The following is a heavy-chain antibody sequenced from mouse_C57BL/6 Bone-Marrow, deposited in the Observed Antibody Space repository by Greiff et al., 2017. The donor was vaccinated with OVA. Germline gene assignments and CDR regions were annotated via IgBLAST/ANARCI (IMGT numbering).Heavy chain of an antibody. V-gene: IGHV1-69*01. J-gene: IGHJ1*03. Sequence: VQLQQPGAELVMPGASVKLSCKASGYTFTSYWMHWVKQRPGQGLEWIGEIVPSDSYTNYNQKFKGKSTFTVDKYTSPAYMQIRSLTSEDSAVYNCATLRYFDVWGTGTTVTVSA. CDR2: IVPSDSYT. CDR3: ATLRYFDV. D-gene: IGHD6-1*01. CDR1: GYTFTSYW.